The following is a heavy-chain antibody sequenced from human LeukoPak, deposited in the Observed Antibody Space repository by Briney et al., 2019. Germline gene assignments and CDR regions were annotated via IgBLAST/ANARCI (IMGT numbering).Heavy chain of an antibody. CDR2: MNPNSGNT. V-gene: IGHV1-8*03. CDR1: GYTFTSYD. J-gene: IGHJ6*03. CDR3: ARTDYDFWSGRARRYYYYYMDV. D-gene: IGHD3-3*01. Sequence: ASVKVSCKASGYTFTSYDINSVRQATGQGLEWMGWMNPNSGNTGYAQKFQGRVTITRNTSISTAYMELSSLRSEDTAVYYCARTDYDFWSGRARRYYYYYMDVWGKGTTVTVSS.